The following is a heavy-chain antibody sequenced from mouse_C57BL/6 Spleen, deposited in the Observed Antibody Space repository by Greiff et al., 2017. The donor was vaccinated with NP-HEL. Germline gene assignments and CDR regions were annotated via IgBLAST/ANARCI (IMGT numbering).Heavy chain of an antibody. CDR1: GYTFTSYW. Sequence: VQLQQPGAELVKPGASVKMSCKASGYTFTSYWITWVKQRPGQGLEWIGDIYPGSGSTNYNEKFKSKATLTVDTSSSTAYMQLSSLTSEDSAVYYCARRYDYDMAWFAYWGQGTLVTVSA. CDR2: IYPGSGST. CDR3: ARRYDYDMAWFAY. D-gene: IGHD2-4*01. J-gene: IGHJ3*01. V-gene: IGHV1-55*01.